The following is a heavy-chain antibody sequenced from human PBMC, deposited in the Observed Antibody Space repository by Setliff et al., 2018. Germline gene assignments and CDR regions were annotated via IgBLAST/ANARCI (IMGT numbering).Heavy chain of an antibody. CDR2: INPGNGNT. D-gene: IGHD3-22*01. CDR3: ARDKGYDSSGYYFYYYYYMDV. J-gene: IGHJ6*03. CDR1: GYTFTDYA. V-gene: IGHV1-3*01. Sequence: ASVKVSYKASGYTFTDYAMHWVRQAPGQRLEWMGWINPGNGNTKYSQKFQGRVTITRDTSASTAYMELSSLRSEDTAVYYCARDKGYDSSGYYFYYYYYMDVWGKGTTVTV.